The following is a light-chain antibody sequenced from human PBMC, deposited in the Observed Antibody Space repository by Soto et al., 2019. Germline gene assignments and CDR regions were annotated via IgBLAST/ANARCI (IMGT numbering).Light chain of an antibody. V-gene: IGLV2-14*01. CDR3: QSYDSDLSVVL. CDR2: EVT. CDR1: SGDIGSYNR. Sequence: QSVLTQPASVSGSPGQSITISCTGTSGDIGSYNRVSWYQQHPGKAPKLIIYEVTDWPSGVPDRFSGSKSGTSASLAITGLQAEDEADYFCQSYDSDLSVVLFGGGTKLTVL. J-gene: IGLJ2*01.